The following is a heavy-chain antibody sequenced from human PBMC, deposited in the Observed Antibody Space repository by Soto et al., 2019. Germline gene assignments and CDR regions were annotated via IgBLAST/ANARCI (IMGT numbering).Heavy chain of an antibody. CDR3: ARAGVIKVGSVLDYYGMDV. V-gene: IGHV4-34*01. J-gene: IGHJ6*02. Sequence: SETLSLTCAVYGGSFSGYYWSWIRQPPGKGLEWIGEINHSGSTNYNPSLKSRVTISVDKSKNQFSLKLSSVTAADTAVYYCARAGVIKVGSVLDYYGMDVWGQGTTVTVSS. CDR1: GGSFSGYY. D-gene: IGHD3-10*01. CDR2: INHSGST.